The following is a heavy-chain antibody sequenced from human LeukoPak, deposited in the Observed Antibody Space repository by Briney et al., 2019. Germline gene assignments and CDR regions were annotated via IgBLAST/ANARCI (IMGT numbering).Heavy chain of an antibody. Sequence: SQTLSLTCTVSGGSISSGGYYWSWICQHPGKGLEWIGYIYYSGSTYYNPSLKSRVTISVDTSKNQFSLKLSSVTAADTAVYYCAGANGASNYDILTGYYTVYNWFDPWGQGTLVTVSS. CDR1: GGSISSGGYY. CDR2: IYYSGST. V-gene: IGHV4-31*03. J-gene: IGHJ5*02. CDR3: AGANGASNYDILTGYYTVYNWFDP. D-gene: IGHD3-9*01.